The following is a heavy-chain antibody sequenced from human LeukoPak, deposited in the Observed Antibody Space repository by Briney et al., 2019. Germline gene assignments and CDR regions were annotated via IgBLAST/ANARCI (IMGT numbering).Heavy chain of an antibody. CDR1: GFIFSSHT. V-gene: IGHV3-21*06. Sequence: PGGSLRLSCAASGFIFSSHTMSWVRQAPGKGLEWVSSISWSSSDIYYTGSVRGRFTISRDNAKNSLYLQMNSLRGEDTAVYYCATILGTPCIWHWFDPWGQGTLVTVSS. J-gene: IGHJ5*02. CDR2: ISWSSSDI. CDR3: ATILGTPCIWHWFDP. D-gene: IGHD1-1*01.